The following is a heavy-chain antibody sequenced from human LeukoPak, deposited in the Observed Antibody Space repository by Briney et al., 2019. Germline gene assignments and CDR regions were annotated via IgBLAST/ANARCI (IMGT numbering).Heavy chain of an antibody. CDR1: GYRFTSYD. J-gene: IGHJ6*03. CDR2: MNPNSGNT. D-gene: IGHD3-10*01. CDR3: ERFLRAPHNRGGPSNYNIVV. Sequence: ASVKVSCKCSGYRFTSYDISWVRQATGQGLEWMGWMNPNSGNTLYSQKLQGRVTMTRNTTLNTAYLELSSLTSEDTAVFYCERFLRAPHNRGGPSNYNIVVWGKGTTVTIS. V-gene: IGHV1-8*01.